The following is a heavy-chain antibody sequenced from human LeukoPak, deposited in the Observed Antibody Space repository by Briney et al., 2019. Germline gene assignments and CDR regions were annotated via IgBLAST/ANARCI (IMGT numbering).Heavy chain of an antibody. V-gene: IGHV3-9*03. J-gene: IGHJ4*02. Sequence: GGSLRLSCAASGFTFDDYAMHWVRQAPGKGLEWVSGISWNSGSIGYADSVKGRFTISRDNAKNSLYLQMNSLRAEDMALYYCAKGGVVPAATHFDYWGQGTLVTVSS. CDR1: GFTFDDYA. D-gene: IGHD2-2*01. CDR2: ISWNSGSI. CDR3: AKGGVVPAATHFDY.